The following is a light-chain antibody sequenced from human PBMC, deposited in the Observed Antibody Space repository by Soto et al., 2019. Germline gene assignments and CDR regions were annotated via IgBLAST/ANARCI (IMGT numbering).Light chain of an antibody. CDR3: QQYNSDSPT. Sequence: DIQMTQSPSTLSASEGDRVTISCRASQSVSIWLAWYQQKPGRAPKLLIYTASTWESGVPSRFSGSGSGTEFTLTIDNLQPDDFATYYCQQYNSDSPTFGQGTKVDIK. J-gene: IGKJ1*01. CDR1: QSVSIW. CDR2: TAS. V-gene: IGKV1-5*01.